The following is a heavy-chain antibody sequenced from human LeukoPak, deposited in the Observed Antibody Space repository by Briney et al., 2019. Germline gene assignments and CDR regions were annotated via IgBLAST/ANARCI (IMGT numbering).Heavy chain of an antibody. CDR1: GGSFSGYY. V-gene: IGHV3-23*01. D-gene: IGHD4-17*01. J-gene: IGHJ4*02. CDR3: AKVPGDYGDYEIDY. CDR2: ISGSGGST. Sequence: ETLSLTCAVYGGSFSGYYWSWVRQAPGKGLEWVSAISGSGGSTYYADSVKGRFTISRDNSKNTLYLQMNSLRAEDTAVYYCAKVPGDYGDYEIDYWGQGTLVTVSS.